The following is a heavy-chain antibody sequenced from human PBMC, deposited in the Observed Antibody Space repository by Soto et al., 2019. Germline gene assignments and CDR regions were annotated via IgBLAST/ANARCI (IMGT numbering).Heavy chain of an antibody. J-gene: IGHJ4*02. CDR2: ISAHNGNT. D-gene: IGHD1-1*01. Sequence: QVHLVQSGAGVKKPGASVKVSCKASGYTFTSYGITWVRQAPGQGLEWMGWISAHNGNTDYAQKLQGRVIVTRDTSTSTAYMELRSLRSDDTAVYYCARGRYGDYWGQGALVTVSS. V-gene: IGHV1-18*01. CDR1: GYTFTSYG. CDR3: ARGRYGDY.